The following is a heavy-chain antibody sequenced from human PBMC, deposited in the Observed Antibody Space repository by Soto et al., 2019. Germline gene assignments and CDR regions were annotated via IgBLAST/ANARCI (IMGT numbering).Heavy chain of an antibody. V-gene: IGHV4-39*01. Sequence: SETLSLTCTVSGGSISSSSYYWGWIRQPPGKGLEWIGSIYYSGSTYYNPSLKSRVTISVDTSKNQFSLKLSSVTAADTAVYYCARTHDFWSGLNYYFDYWGQGTLVTVSS. J-gene: IGHJ4*02. D-gene: IGHD3-3*01. CDR3: ARTHDFWSGLNYYFDY. CDR1: GGSISSSSYY. CDR2: IYYSGST.